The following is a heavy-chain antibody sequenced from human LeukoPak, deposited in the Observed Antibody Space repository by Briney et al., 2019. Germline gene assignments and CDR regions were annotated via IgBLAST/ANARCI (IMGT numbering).Heavy chain of an antibody. J-gene: IGHJ6*02. CDR3: ATLHFYAMGV. Sequence: GGSLRLSYAASGLTFGHQYMTWIRQTPGKGLEWVSFISGDGRRTFYPDSVKGRFTISMDNTKNSLYLQVNSLRAEDTAMYYCATLHFYAMGVWGQGTTVTVSS. V-gene: IGHV3-11*01. CDR2: ISGDGRRT. CDR1: GLTFGHQY.